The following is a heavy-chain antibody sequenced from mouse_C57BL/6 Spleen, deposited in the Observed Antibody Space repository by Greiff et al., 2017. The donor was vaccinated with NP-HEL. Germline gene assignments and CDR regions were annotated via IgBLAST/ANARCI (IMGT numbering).Heavy chain of an antibody. CDR1: GYTFTSYW. V-gene: IGHV1-5*01. J-gene: IGHJ4*01. Sequence: VQLKESGTVLARPGASVKMSCKTSGYTFTSYWMHWVKQRPGQGLEWIGAIYPGNSDTSYNQKFKGKAKLTAVTSASTAYMELSSLTNEDSAVYYGTGDYGSSSYYYAMDYWGQGTSVTVSS. CDR3: TGDYGSSSYYYAMDY. D-gene: IGHD1-1*01. CDR2: IYPGNSDT.